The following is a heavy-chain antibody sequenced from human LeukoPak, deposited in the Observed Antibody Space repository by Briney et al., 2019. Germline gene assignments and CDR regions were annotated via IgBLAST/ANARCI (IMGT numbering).Heavy chain of an antibody. D-gene: IGHD6-13*01. V-gene: IGHV1-2*02. CDR1: GHTFTNYA. J-gene: IGHJ4*02. CDR3: ARTLYIAAAPGGFDY. CDR2: INPKNAGT. Sequence: ASVKVSCKASGHTFTNYAMNWVRQAPGQGLEWMGWINPKNAGTNYAQKFQGRVTMTRDTSTGTAYMELSRLRSDDTAVYYCARTLYIAAAPGGFDYWGQGTLVTVSS.